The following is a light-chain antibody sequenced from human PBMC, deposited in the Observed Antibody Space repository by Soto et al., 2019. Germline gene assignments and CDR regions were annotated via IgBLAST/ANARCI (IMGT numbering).Light chain of an antibody. J-gene: IGKJ1*01. CDR1: QSVSSSY. V-gene: IGKV3-20*01. Sequence: EIVLTQSPGTLSLSPGERATLSCRASQSVSSSYLAWYQQKLGQAPRLLIYGTSSRATGIPDRFSGSGSGTDFTLTISRLEPEDFAVYYCQHYGSSRTFGQATKVEIK. CDR2: GTS. CDR3: QHYGSSRT.